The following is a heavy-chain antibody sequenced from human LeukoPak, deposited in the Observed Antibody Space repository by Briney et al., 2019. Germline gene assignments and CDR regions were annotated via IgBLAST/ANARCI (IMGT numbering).Heavy chain of an antibody. V-gene: IGHV4-59*08. CDR1: GGSISSYY. Sequence: PSETLSLTCTVSGGSISSYYWSWIRQPPVKELEWIGYIYYSGSTNYNPSLKSRVTISVDTSKNQFSLKLSSVTAADTAVYYCARGLTMVRGVVTYDYWGQGTLVTVSS. D-gene: IGHD3-10*01. CDR2: IYYSGST. CDR3: ARGLTMVRGVVTYDY. J-gene: IGHJ4*02.